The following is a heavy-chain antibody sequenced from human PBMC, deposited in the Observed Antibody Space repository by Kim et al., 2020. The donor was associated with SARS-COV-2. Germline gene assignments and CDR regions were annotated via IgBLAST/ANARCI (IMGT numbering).Heavy chain of an antibody. J-gene: IGHJ4*02. Sequence: SVKVSCKASGCTFSSYAITWVRQAPGQGLEWMGGIIPIFETANYAQKFQGRVTITADESTSTAYMELSSLRSEDTAVYYCARIYSYDSSGYYYDYWGQGTLVTVSS. CDR1: GCTFSSYA. V-gene: IGHV1-69*13. CDR2: IIPIFETA. D-gene: IGHD3-22*01. CDR3: ARIYSYDSSGYYYDY.